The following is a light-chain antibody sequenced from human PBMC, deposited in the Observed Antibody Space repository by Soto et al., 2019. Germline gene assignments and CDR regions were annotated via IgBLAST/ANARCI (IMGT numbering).Light chain of an antibody. CDR2: GSS. J-gene: IGKJ4*01. CDR3: QQYKTRXALT. CDR1: WGLGSN. Sequence: EVVMTQSPATLSVSPGERATLSWRAIWGLGSNLGCSQQKPGLAPRLLIYGSSTRATGIPARLSGSGSGTEFTLTISSMQSEDSEVYYWQQYKTRXALTFGGGPKV. V-gene: IGKV3-15*01.